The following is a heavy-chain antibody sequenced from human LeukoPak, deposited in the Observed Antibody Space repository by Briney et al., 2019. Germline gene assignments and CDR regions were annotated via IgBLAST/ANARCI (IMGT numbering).Heavy chain of an antibody. V-gene: IGHV3-21*01. CDR1: GFTFSTYT. D-gene: IGHD5-18*01. J-gene: IGHJ6*02. CDR2: ISGSSSYI. Sequence: GGSLRLSCAASGFTFSTYTMDWVRQAPGKGLEWVSSISGSSSYIYYADPVRGRFTISRDNAKNSLYLQMNSLRAEDTAVYYCARELRGYSDQYYYYGMDVWGQGTTVTVSS. CDR3: ARELRGYSDQYYYYGMDV.